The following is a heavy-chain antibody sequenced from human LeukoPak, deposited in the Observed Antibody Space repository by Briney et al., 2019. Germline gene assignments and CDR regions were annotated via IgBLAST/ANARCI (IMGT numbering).Heavy chain of an antibody. V-gene: IGHV3-30*18. CDR3: AKEGFYCSGGSCYPDY. J-gene: IGHJ4*02. CDR1: GFTFSSYG. CDR2: ISYDGSNK. D-gene: IGHD2-15*01. Sequence: GGSLRLSCAASGFTFSSYGMHWVRQAPGKGLEWVAVISYDGSNKYYADSVKGRFTISRDNSKNTLYLQMNSLRAEDTAVYYCAKEGFYCSGGSCYPDYWGQGTLVTVSS.